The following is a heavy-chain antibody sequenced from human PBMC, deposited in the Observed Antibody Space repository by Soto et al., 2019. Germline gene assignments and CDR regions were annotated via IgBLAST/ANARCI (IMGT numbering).Heavy chain of an antibody. D-gene: IGHD3-16*01. CDR2: IVPMYRTP. CDR3: AIGPDRAGLGPH. Sequence: ASVKVSCKASGGTFTNYAINWVRQAPGQGLEWMGGIVPMYRTPLYAQKFQGRVTITADEVTSTAYMEVSSLKFDDTAFYFCAIGPDRAGLGPHWGQGTLVTVSS. J-gene: IGHJ4*02. CDR1: GGTFTNYA. V-gene: IGHV1-69*13.